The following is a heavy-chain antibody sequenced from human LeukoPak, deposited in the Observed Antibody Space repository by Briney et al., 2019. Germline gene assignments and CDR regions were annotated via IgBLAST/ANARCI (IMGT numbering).Heavy chain of an antibody. CDR2: IHSSGST. V-gene: IGHV4-4*07. CDR3: ARDIVYNWSHWYFDL. D-gene: IGHD1-20*01. J-gene: IGHJ2*01. Sequence: SETLSLTCTVSGGSISNYYWTWIRQPAGKGLEWIGRIHSSGSTNFNPSLKSRVTMSVDTSKSQFSLNLSSVTAADTAMYYCARDIVYNWSHWYFDLWGRGTLVTVSS. CDR1: GGSISNYY.